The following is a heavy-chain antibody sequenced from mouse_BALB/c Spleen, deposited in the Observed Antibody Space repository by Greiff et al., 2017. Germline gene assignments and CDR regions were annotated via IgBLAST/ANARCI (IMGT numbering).Heavy chain of an antibody. CDR2: ICTYYGDA. J-gene: IGHJ3*01. V-gene: IGHV1S137*01. CDR3: ARGNGNYSWFAY. Sequence: VQLQQSGAELVRPGVSVTISCKGSGYTFTDYAMHWVKQSHAKSLEWIGVICTYYGDASYNQKFKGKATMTVDKSSSTAYMELARLTSEDSAIYYCARGNGNYSWFAYWGQGTLVTVSA. D-gene: IGHD2-1*01. CDR1: GYTFTDYA.